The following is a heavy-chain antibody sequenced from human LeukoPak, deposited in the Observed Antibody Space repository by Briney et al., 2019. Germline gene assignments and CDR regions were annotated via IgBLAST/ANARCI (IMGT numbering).Heavy chain of an antibody. CDR2: INPNSGGT. D-gene: IGHD4-17*01. CDR3: ARDLRDYGDYERYFDL. V-gene: IGHV1-2*02. Sequence: GASVEVSCKASGYTFTGYYMHWVRQAPGQGLEWMGWINPNSGGTNYAQKFQGRVTMTRDTSISTAYMELSRLRSDDTAVYYCARDLRDYGDYERYFDLWGRGTLVTVSS. CDR1: GYTFTGYY. J-gene: IGHJ2*01.